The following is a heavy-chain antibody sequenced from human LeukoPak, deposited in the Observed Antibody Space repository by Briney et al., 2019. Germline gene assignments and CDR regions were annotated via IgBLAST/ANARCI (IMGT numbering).Heavy chain of an antibody. Sequence: SQTLSLTFAICGDSVFTNNGTWSSIRQSPSRGLEWLGRTYYRSKWSADYAPSVQSRITINPDTSKNQLSLQLNSVTPEDTAVHYSVGRCGYFDSWGQGTPVTVSS. CDR2: TYYRSKWSA. V-gene: IGHV6-1*01. D-gene: IGHD1-26*01. J-gene: IGHJ4*02. CDR1: GDSVFTNNGT. CDR3: VGRCGYFDS.